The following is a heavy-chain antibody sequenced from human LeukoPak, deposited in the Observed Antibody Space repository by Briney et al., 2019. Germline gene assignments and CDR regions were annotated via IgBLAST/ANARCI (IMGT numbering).Heavy chain of an antibody. V-gene: IGHV3-49*04. D-gene: IGHD2-2*02. CDR2: IRSKAYGGTT. Sequence: PGGSLRLSCTASGFTFGDYAMSWVRQAPGKGLEWVGFIRSKAYGGTTEYAASVKGRFTISRDDSKSIAYLQMNSLKTEDTAVYYCTRDRIVVVPAAIGYLDYWGQGTLVTVSS. CDR1: GFTFGDYA. J-gene: IGHJ4*02. CDR3: TRDRIVVVPAAIGYLDY.